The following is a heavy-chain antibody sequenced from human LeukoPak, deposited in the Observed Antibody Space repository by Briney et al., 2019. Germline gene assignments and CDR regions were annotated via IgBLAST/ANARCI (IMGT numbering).Heavy chain of an antibody. Sequence: GGSLRLSCAASEFSVGSNYMTWVRQAPGKGLEWVSLIYSGGSTYYADSVKGRFTISRDNSKNSLYLQMNSLRAEDTAVYYCAREISGPLAAAGGYYYYYMDVWGKGTTVTISS. CDR3: AREISGPLAAAGGYYYYYMDV. CDR2: IYSGGST. V-gene: IGHV3-66*01. J-gene: IGHJ6*03. D-gene: IGHD6-13*01. CDR1: EFSVGSNY.